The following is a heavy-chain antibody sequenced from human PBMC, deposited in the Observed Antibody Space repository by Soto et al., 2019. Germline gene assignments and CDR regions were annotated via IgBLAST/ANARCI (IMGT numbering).Heavy chain of an antibody. CDR2: ISSSSSTI. V-gene: IGHV3-48*01. CDR1: GFTFSSYS. CDR3: ARRGPGTYFDY. J-gene: IGHJ4*02. D-gene: IGHD6-13*01. Sequence: GGSLRLSCAASGFTFSSYSMNWVRQAPGKGLEWVSYISSSSSTIYYADSVKGRFTISRDNSKNTLYLQMNSLRAEDTAVYYCARRGPGTYFDYWGQAPLVTVSS.